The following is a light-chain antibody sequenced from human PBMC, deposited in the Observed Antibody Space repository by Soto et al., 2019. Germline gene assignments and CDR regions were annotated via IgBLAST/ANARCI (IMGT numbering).Light chain of an antibody. V-gene: IGKV1-39*01. CDR3: QQSYSTLFT. CDR2: AAS. CDR1: QSISSY. Sequence: DIQMTPSPSSLSASVGDRVTITCRASQSISSYLNWYQQKPGKAPKLLIYAASSLQSGVPSTFSGSGSGSDFTLTISSLQPEDFATYYCQQSYSTLFTFGPGTKVDIK. J-gene: IGKJ3*01.